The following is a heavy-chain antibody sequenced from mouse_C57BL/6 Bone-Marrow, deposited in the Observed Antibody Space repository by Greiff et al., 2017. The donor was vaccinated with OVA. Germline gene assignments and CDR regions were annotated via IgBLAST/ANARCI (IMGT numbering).Heavy chain of an antibody. CDR2: INPNNGGT. V-gene: IGHV1-18*01. J-gene: IGHJ3*01. CDR1: GYTFTDYN. Sequence: EVKLMESGPELVKPGASVKIPCKASGYTFTDYNMDWVKQSHGKSLEWIGDINPNNGGTIYNQKFKGKATLTVDKSSSTAYMELRSLTSEDTAVYYCARSPFLAYWGQGTLVTVSA. CDR3: ARSPFLAY.